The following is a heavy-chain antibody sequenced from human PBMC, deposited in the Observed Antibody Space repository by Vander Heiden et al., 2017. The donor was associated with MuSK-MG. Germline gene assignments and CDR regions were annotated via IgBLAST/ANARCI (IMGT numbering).Heavy chain of an antibody. CDR2: INPNSGGT. J-gene: IGHJ6*03. CDR3: ARDRGSTMVRGVIITADYYMDV. CDR1: GYTFTGYS. V-gene: IGHV1-2*04. Sequence: QVQLVQSGAEVKKPGASVKVSCKASGYTFTGYSMPWVGQAPGQGLEWMGWINPNSGGTNYAQKFQGWVTMTRDTSISTAYMELSRLRSDDTAVYYGARDRGSTMVRGVIITADYYMDVWGQGTTVTVSS. D-gene: IGHD3-10*01.